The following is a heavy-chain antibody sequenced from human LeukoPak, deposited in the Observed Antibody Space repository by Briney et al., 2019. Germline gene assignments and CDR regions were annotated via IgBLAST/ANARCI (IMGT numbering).Heavy chain of an antibody. J-gene: IGHJ3*02. D-gene: IGHD3-22*01. CDR2: IYSGGST. CDR3: ARENWYYYDSSGYCDI. Sequence: GGSLRLSCAASVFTVSSNYMSWVRQAPGRGLEWVSGIYSGGSTYYADSVKGRLTISRDNSKNTLYLQMNSLRAEDTAVYYCARENWYYYDSSGYCDIWGQGTMVTVSS. CDR1: VFTVSSNY. V-gene: IGHV3-66*01.